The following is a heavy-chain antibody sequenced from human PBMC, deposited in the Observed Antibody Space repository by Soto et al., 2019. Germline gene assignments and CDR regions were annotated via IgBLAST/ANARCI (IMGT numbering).Heavy chain of an antibody. J-gene: IGHJ4*02. Sequence: PGGSLRLSCAASGFTFDDYAMHWVRQAPGKGLEWVSGISWNSGSIGYADSVKGRFTISIDNSKNTLYLQMGSLRTEDMAVCYCARSYSGYYFDYWGQGTLVTVSS. V-gene: IGHV3-9*03. CDR1: GFTFDDYA. CDR2: ISWNSGSI. CDR3: ARSYSGYYFDY. D-gene: IGHD1-26*01.